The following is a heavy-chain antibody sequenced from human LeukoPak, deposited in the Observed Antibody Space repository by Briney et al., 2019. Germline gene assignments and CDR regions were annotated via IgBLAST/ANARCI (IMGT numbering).Heavy chain of an antibody. V-gene: IGHV1-2*02. CDR1: GYTFTGYY. J-gene: IGHJ6*03. CDR2: INPNSGGT. Sequence: GASVKVSCKASGYTFTGYYMHWVRQAPGQGLEWMGWINPNSGGTNYAQKFQGRVTMTRDTSISTAYMELSRLKSDDTAVYYCARGNTVAGSLYYYYYYMDVWGKGTTVTISS. CDR3: ARGNTVAGSLYYYYYYMDV. D-gene: IGHD6-19*01.